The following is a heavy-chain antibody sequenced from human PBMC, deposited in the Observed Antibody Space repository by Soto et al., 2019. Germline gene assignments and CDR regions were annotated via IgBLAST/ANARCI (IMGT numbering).Heavy chain of an antibody. J-gene: IGHJ6*02. D-gene: IGHD2-2*01. Sequence: GGSLRLSCEVSGFTFSSYEMYWVRQAPGKGLEWVAYISSSGETVYYAGSVQGRFTISRDNAKNSLYLEMSSLGAEDTAVYYCAREGFYAMDVWGQGTTVTVSS. V-gene: IGHV3-48*03. CDR3: AREGFYAMDV. CDR1: GFTFSSYE. CDR2: ISSSGETV.